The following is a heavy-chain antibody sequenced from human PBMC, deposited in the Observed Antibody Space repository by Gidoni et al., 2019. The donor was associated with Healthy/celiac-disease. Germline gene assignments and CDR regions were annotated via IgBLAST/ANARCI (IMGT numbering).Heavy chain of an antibody. CDR2: ISGSGGST. CDR1: GFPFSSYA. V-gene: IGHV3-23*01. Sequence: EVQLLESGGGLVQPGGSLRLSCAASGFPFSSYAMSWVRQAPGKGLEWVSAISGSGGSTYYADSVKGRFTISRDNSKNTLYLQMNSLRAEDTAVYYCAKRVVVDSGAFDIWGQGTMVTVSS. D-gene: IGHD2-15*01. J-gene: IGHJ3*02. CDR3: AKRVVVDSGAFDI.